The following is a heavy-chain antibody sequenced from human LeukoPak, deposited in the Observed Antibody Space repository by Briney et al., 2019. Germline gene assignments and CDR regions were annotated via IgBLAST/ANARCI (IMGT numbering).Heavy chain of an antibody. D-gene: IGHD3-16*01. J-gene: IGHJ5*02. Sequence: ASVKVSCKASGYTFTSYYMHWVRQAPGQGLEWMGIINPSGGSTSYAQKFQGRVTMTRDMSTSTVYVELSSLRSEDTAVYYCARERGIVNWFDPWGQGTLVTVSS. V-gene: IGHV1-46*01. CDR3: ARERGIVNWFDP. CDR2: INPSGGST. CDR1: GYTFTSYY.